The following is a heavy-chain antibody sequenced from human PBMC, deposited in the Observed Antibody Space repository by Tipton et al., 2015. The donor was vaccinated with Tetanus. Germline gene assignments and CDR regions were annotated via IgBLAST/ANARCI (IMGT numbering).Heavy chain of an antibody. V-gene: IGHV4-31*03. CDR1: GGSISSGGYY. CDR2: IYHSGST. CDR3: ARGYCSSTSCSEFDY. J-gene: IGHJ4*02. Sequence: TLSLTCTVSGGSISSGGYYWHWIRQHPGKGLEWIGYIYHSGSTYYNPSLKSRVTISVDTSKNQFSPKLSSVTAADTAVYYCARGYCSSTSCSEFDYWGQGTLVTVSS. D-gene: IGHD2-2*01.